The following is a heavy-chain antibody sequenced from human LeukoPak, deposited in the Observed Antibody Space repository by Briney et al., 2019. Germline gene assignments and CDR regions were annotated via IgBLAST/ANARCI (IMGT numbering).Heavy chain of an antibody. J-gene: IGHJ4*02. CDR2: IRSDGSNK. CDR3: ATSGLSRFGF. D-gene: IGHD2/OR15-2a*01. V-gene: IGHV3-30*02. CDR1: GFTFSSYA. Sequence: GGSLRLSCAASGFTFSSYAMHWVRQAPGKGLEWVAFIRSDGSNKSYADSVKGRFTISRDNSKNTLYLQMNSLRAGDTAVYYCATSGLSRFGFWGQGTLVTVSS.